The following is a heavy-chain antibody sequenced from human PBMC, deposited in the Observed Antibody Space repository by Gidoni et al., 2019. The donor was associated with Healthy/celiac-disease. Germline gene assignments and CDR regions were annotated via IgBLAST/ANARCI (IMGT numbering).Heavy chain of an antibody. D-gene: IGHD4-17*01. Sequence: QVQLVQSGAAVKKPGASVKVSCKASGYTFTGYYMHWVRQAPGQGLEWMGRINPNSGGTNYAQKFQGRVTMTRDTSISTAYMELSRLRSDDTAVYYCARDYGDYSNWFDPWGQGTLVTVSS. CDR3: ARDYGDYSNWFDP. CDR2: INPNSGGT. CDR1: GYTFTGYY. J-gene: IGHJ5*02. V-gene: IGHV1-2*06.